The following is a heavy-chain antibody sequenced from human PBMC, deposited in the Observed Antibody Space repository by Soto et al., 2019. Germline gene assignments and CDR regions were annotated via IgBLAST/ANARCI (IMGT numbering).Heavy chain of an antibody. CDR3: VREADFWSGYYTGGESWFDP. CDR2: ISGSGGST. Sequence: EVQLLESGGGLVQPGGSLRLSCAASGFTFSSYAMSWVRQAPGKGLEWVSAISGSGGSTYYADSVKGRFTISRDNSKNTLYLQMNSLRAEDTAVYYCVREADFWSGYYTGGESWFDPWGQGTLVTVSS. CDR1: GFTFSSYA. J-gene: IGHJ5*02. D-gene: IGHD3-3*01. V-gene: IGHV3-23*01.